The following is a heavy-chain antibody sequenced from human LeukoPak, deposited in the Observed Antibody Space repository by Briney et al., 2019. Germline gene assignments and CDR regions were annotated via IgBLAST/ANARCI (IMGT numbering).Heavy chain of an antibody. D-gene: IGHD3-10*01. CDR2: INPNSGGT. CDR3: AMASSGFGGYFDY. J-gene: IGHJ4*02. Sequence: ASVKVSCKASGYTFTAYYLHWVRQAPGQGLEWMGWINPNSGGTNYAQKFQGRVTRTRDTSISTAYMELSSLRSDDTAVYYCAMASSGFGGYFDYWGQGTLVTVSS. V-gene: IGHV1-2*02. CDR1: GYTFTAYY.